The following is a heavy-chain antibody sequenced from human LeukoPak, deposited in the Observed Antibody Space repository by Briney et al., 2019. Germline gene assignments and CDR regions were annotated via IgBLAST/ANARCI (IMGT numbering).Heavy chain of an antibody. J-gene: IGHJ4*02. V-gene: IGHV3-9*01. Sequence: GGSLRLSCAASGFTFDDYAMHWVRQAPGKGLEWVSGISWNSGSIGYADSVKGRFTISRDNSKNTLYLQMNSLRAEDTAVYYCARDTTGTRAFDYWGQGTLVTVSS. CDR1: GFTFDDYA. D-gene: IGHD1-1*01. CDR2: ISWNSGSI. CDR3: ARDTTGTRAFDY.